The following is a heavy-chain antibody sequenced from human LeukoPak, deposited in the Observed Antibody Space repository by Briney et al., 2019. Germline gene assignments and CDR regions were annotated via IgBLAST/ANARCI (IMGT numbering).Heavy chain of an antibody. D-gene: IGHD3-22*01. CDR1: GGSISSSSYY. CDR2: IYYSGST. Sequence: SETLSLTCTVSGGSISSSSYYWGWIRQPPGKGLEWIGSIYYSGSTYYNPSLKSRVTISVDTSKNQFSLKLSSVTAADTAVYYCAGRYYYDSSGYYPFDYWGQGTLVTVSS. CDR3: AGRYYYDSSGYYPFDY. V-gene: IGHV4-39*07. J-gene: IGHJ4*02.